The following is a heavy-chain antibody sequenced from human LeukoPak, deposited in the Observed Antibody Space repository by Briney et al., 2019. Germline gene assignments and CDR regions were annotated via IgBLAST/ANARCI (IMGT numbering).Heavy chain of an antibody. CDR1: GFTFSSYS. Sequence: GGSLRLSCAASGFTFSSYSMNWVRQAPGKGLEWVSSISSSSSYIYYADSVKGRFTISRDNAKNSLYLQMNSLRAEDTAVYYCARDRLPSYGSTAMARGWFDPWGQGTLVTVSS. V-gene: IGHV3-21*01. CDR3: ARDRLPSYGSTAMARGWFDP. CDR2: ISSSSSYI. J-gene: IGHJ5*02. D-gene: IGHD5-18*01.